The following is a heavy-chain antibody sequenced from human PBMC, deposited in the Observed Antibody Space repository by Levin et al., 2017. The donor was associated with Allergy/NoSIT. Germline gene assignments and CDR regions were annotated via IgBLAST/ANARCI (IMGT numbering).Heavy chain of an antibody. Sequence: SCKASGGTFSDYSISWVRQAPGQGLEWMGRIIPIFGITNYAQKFQGRVTITADKSTTTAYMELSSLRSEDTAMYYCARDFDVDVVATMVGFDIWGQGTMVTVSS. CDR2: IIPIFGIT. D-gene: IGHD5-12*01. V-gene: IGHV1-69*04. CDR1: GGTFSDYS. CDR3: ARDFDVDVVATMVGFDI. J-gene: IGHJ3*02.